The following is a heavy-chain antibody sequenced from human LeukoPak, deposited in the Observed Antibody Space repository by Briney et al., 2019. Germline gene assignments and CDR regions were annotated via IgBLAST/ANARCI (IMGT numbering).Heavy chain of an antibody. CDR1: GFTFSSYS. CDR3: ARANGMDV. Sequence: GGSLRLSCTASGFTFSSYSMNWVRQAPGKGLEWVSYISSSSSTIYYADSVKGRFTISRDNAKNSLYQQMSSLRDEDTAVYYCARANGMDVWGQGTMVTVSS. J-gene: IGHJ6*02. CDR2: ISSSSSTI. V-gene: IGHV3-48*02.